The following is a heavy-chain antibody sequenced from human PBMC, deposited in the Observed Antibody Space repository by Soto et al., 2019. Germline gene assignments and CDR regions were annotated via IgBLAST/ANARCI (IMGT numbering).Heavy chain of an antibody. J-gene: IGHJ5*01. D-gene: IGHD1-1*01. Sequence: QGQLVQSGAEVKKPGASVKVSCKASGYTFTTYYRHWMRQAPGQGLEWMGMFNPYTGGTRYEHKFQGRVTMTGDTSTSTGSMEPSRLRSDDTAVYYGARMWGEIGTALDSWGQGTLVTVSS. CDR3: ARMWGEIGTALDS. CDR2: FNPYTGGT. CDR1: GYTFTTYY. V-gene: IGHV1-46*01.